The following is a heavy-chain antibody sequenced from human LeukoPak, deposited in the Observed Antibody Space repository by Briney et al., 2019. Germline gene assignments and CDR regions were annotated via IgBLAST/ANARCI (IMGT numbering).Heavy chain of an antibody. D-gene: IGHD5-18*01. J-gene: IGHJ3*02. CDR2: ICTSGNT. Sequence: SQTLSLTCTVSGVSIGKTFYCWSWIRQPAGKGLEWIGRICTSGNTNYNPSLKSRVTISVDTSRNQFSLELNSVTAADTAIYYCARQPANTAAFDIWGLGTMVTVSS. V-gene: IGHV4-61*02. CDR3: ARQPANTAAFDI. CDR1: GVSIGKTFYC.